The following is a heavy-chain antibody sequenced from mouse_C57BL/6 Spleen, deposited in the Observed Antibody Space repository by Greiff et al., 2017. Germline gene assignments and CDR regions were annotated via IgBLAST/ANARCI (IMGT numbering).Heavy chain of an antibody. V-gene: IGHV1-69*01. D-gene: IGHD1-1*01. CDR3: ARNYGSSLRGFAY. J-gene: IGHJ3*01. Sequence: VQLQQPGAELVMPGASVKLSCKASGYTFTSYWMHWVKQRPGQGLAWIGEIDPSDSYTNYNQKFKGKSTLTVDKSSSTAYMQLSSLTSEDSAVYYCARNYGSSLRGFAYWGQGTLVTVSA. CDR1: GYTFTSYW. CDR2: IDPSDSYT.